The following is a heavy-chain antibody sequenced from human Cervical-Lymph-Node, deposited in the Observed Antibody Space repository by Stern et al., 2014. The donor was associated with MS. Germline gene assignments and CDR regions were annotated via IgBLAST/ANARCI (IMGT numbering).Heavy chain of an antibody. J-gene: IGHJ4*02. CDR2: IHTNTRNP. CDR3: ARGAFRAGSSTIFY. Sequence: QDQLVQSGSELRKPGASVEVSCKASGYSFSNYAMNWVRQAPGQGLEWMGWIHTNTRNPSYAQGFTGRFIVSVDPSVNTASLEINSLKSGDTAVDYCARGAFRAGSSTIFYWGQGTLVTVSS. CDR1: GYSFSNYA. V-gene: IGHV7-4-1*02. D-gene: IGHD6-13*01.